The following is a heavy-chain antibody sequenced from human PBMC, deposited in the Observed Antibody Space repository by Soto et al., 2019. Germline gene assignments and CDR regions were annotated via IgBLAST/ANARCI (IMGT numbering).Heavy chain of an antibody. CDR2: ISYDGSNK. CDR3: ARGHDSSGYYDY. V-gene: IGHV3-30-3*01. Sequence: QVPLVESGGGVVQPGRSLRLSCAASGFTFSSYAMHWVRQAPGKGLEWVAVISYDGSNKYYADSVKGRFTISRDNSKNTLYLQMNSLRAEDTAVYYCARGHDSSGYYDYWGQGTLVTVSS. J-gene: IGHJ4*02. CDR1: GFTFSSYA. D-gene: IGHD3-22*01.